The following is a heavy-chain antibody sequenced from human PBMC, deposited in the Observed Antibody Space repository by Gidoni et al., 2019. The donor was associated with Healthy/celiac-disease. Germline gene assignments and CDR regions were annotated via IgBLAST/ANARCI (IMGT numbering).Heavy chain of an antibody. CDR1: GGSFSGYY. D-gene: IGHD2-8*01. V-gene: IGHV4-34*01. Sequence: QVQLQQWGAGLLKPSETLSLTCAVYGGSFSGYYWSWIRQPPGKGLEWIGEINHSGSTNYNPSLKSRVTISVDTSKNQFSLKLSSVTAADTAVYYCAGPLHILPRFGWGQGTLVTVSS. CDR2: INHSGST. J-gene: IGHJ4*02. CDR3: AGPLHILPRFG.